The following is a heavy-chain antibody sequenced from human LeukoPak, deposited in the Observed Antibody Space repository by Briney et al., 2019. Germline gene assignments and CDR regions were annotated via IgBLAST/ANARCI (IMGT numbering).Heavy chain of an antibody. CDR3: ARDCIGCHGFDY. Sequence: ASVKVSCKASGGTFSSYTITWVRQAPGQGLEWMGWVSAYADNTNYVQKIQGRVTMTTDTSTSTAHMELRSLRSDDTAVYYCARDCIGCHGFDYWGQGTLVTVSS. CDR2: VSAYADNT. J-gene: IGHJ4*02. CDR1: GGTFSSYT. D-gene: IGHD2-15*01. V-gene: IGHV1-18*01.